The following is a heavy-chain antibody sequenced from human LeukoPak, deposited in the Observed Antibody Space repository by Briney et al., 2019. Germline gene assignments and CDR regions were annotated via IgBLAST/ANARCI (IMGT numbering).Heavy chain of an antibody. CDR3: ARSSGYYDFWSGYYTS. CDR2: ISYDGSNK. D-gene: IGHD3-3*01. V-gene: IGHV3-30-3*01. CDR1: GFTFSSYA. J-gene: IGHJ4*02. Sequence: PGGSLRLSCAASGFTFSSYAMHWVRQAPGKGLEWVAVISYDGSNKYYADSVKGRFTISRDNSKNTLYLQMNSLRAEDTAVYYCARSSGYYDFWSGYYTSWGQGTLVTVSS.